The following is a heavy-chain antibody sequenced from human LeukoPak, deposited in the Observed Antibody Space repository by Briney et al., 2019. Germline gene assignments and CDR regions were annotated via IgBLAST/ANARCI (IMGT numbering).Heavy chain of an antibody. D-gene: IGHD2-2*01. V-gene: IGHV1-46*01. J-gene: IGHJ3*01. CDR2: VNPSVGST. CDR1: GYTFTGYY. Sequence: ASVKVSCKASGYTFTGYYMHWVRHAPGQGLGWMGIVNPSVGSTTYAQGFQGRVTMSSDTSTSTLYMELSSLRSEDTAVYYCARDPSDVNALDLWGQGTMVTVSS. CDR3: ARDPSDVNALDL.